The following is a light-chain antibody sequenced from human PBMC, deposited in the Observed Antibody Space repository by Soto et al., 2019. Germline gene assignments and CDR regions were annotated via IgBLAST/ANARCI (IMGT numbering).Light chain of an antibody. CDR1: SSDIDDYKY. V-gene: IGLV2-8*01. CDR2: EVT. CDR3: SSFVGNNNLVM. J-gene: IGLJ3*02. Sequence: QSALTQPPSASGSPGQSVTISCTGTSSDIDDYKYVSWYQHHPGKAPKLIIYEVTKRPSGVPDRFSGSKSGNMASLTVSGLQAEDEAEYYCSSFVGNNNLVMFGGGTKVTVL.